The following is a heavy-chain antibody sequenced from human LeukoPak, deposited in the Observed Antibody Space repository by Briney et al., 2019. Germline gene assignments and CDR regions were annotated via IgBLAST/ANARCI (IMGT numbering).Heavy chain of an antibody. V-gene: IGHV4-30-4*01. CDR3: ARAPYYYDSSGYHFDY. D-gene: IGHD3-22*01. J-gene: IGHJ4*02. Sequence: SETLSLICTVSGGSISTYYWSWIRQPPGKGLEWIGYIYYSGSTYYNPSLKSRVTISVDTSKNQFSLKLSSVTAADTAVYYCARAPYYYDSSGYHFDYWGQGTLVTVSS. CDR1: GGSISTYY. CDR2: IYYSGST.